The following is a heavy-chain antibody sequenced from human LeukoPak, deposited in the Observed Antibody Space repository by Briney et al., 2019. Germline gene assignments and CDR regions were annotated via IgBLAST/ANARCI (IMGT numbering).Heavy chain of an antibody. J-gene: IGHJ4*02. CDR3: ARADCSSTSCYLSFDY. CDR2: INPNNGGT. CDR1: GYTFTGYY. D-gene: IGHD2-2*01. Sequence: ASVKVSCKASGYTFTGYYMHWVRQAPGQGLEWMGRINPNNGGTNYAQKFQGRVTMTRDTSISTAYMELSRLRSDDTAVYYCARADCSSTSCYLSFDYWGQGTLVTVSS. V-gene: IGHV1-2*06.